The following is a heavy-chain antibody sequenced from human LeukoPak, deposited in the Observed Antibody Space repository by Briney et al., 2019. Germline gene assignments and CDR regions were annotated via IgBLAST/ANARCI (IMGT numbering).Heavy chain of an antibody. CDR3: ARDRLEVAGTGGNY. V-gene: IGHV1-18*01. CDR1: GYTFTSYG. D-gene: IGHD6-19*01. Sequence: VASVKVSCKASGYTFTSYGISWVRQAPGQGLEWMGWISAYNGNTNYAQKLQGRVTMTTDTSTSTAYMELRSLRSDGTAVYYCARDRLEVAGTGGNYWGQGTLVTVSS. J-gene: IGHJ4*02. CDR2: ISAYNGNT.